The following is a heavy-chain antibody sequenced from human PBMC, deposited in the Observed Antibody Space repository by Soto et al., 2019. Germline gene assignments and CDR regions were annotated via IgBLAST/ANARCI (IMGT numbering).Heavy chain of an antibody. J-gene: IGHJ4*02. V-gene: IGHV4-61*01. CDR2: IYYSGST. D-gene: IGHD3-22*01. CDR1: GGSVNSGSYY. CDR3: ERVLEDSSGYLDY. Sequence: AETLSLTCTVSGGSVNSGSYYWSWIRQAPGKGLEWIVYIYYSGSTNYNPALKSRVTISVDTSKNQFSLKLSSVTSADTAVYYCERVLEDSSGYLDYWGQGTLVTVSS.